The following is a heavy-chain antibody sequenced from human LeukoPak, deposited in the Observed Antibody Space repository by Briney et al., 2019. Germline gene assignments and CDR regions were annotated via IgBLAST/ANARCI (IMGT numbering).Heavy chain of an antibody. Sequence: PSETLSLTRTVSGGSISSDYWSWIRQPPGKGLEWIGYVYYSGSTNYNPSLKSRVTISVDTSKNQFSLKLSSVTAADTAVYYCAGGPNNYYSDYWGQGTLVTVSS. CDR1: GGSISSDY. J-gene: IGHJ4*02. V-gene: IGHV4-59*01. D-gene: IGHD1/OR15-1a*01. CDR2: VYYSGST. CDR3: AGGPNNYYSDY.